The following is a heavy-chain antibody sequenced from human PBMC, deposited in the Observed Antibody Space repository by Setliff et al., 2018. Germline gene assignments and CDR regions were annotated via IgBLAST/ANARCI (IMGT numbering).Heavy chain of an antibody. D-gene: IGHD2-15*01. CDR1: GGPFSGAS. CDR3: ARSDGGSSGLDY. V-gene: IGHV4-59*01. J-gene: IGHJ4*02. Sequence: PSETLSLTCTVSGGPFSGASIWSWIRQPPGKGLEFIGYVYYSGTAKYDPSLESRAIMSVDASKNQISLKLNSLRPDDTAVYHCARSDGGSSGLDYWGQGTLVTVSS. CDR2: VYYSGTA.